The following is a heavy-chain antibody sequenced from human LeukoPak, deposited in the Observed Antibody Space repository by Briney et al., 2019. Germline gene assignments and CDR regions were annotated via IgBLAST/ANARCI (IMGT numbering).Heavy chain of an antibody. CDR2: IRSSGGNV. CDR3: AIPGSYGGGDCYPYYFDY. Sequence: GGSLRLSCAASGFTFSTYGMNWVRQAPGKGLEWVSSIRSSGGNVYYADSVKGRFTISRDNAKNSLYLQMNSLRAEDTAVYYCAIPGSYGGGDCYPYYFDYWGQGTLVTVSS. V-gene: IGHV3-21*01. J-gene: IGHJ4*02. CDR1: GFTFSTYG. D-gene: IGHD2-21*01.